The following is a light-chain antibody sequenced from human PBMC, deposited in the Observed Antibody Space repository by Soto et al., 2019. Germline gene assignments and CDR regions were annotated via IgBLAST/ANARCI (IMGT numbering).Light chain of an antibody. CDR3: SSYTSSSTLSTYV. CDR1: SRDFGGYNY. Sequence: QSVLTQPASVSGSPGQSITISCTGTSRDFGGYNYVSCYQHHPGKAPKLMIYDVSNRPSGVSNRFSGSKSGNTASLIISGLQAEDEADYYCSSYTSSSTLSTYVFGTGTKLTVL. J-gene: IGLJ1*01. CDR2: DVS. V-gene: IGLV2-14*03.